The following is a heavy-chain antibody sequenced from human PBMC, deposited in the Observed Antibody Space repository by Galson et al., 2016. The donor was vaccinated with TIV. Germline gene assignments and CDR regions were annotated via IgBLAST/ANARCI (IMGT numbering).Heavy chain of an antibody. CDR2: TIPIFPAT. V-gene: IGHV1-69*05. Sequence: SVKVSCKVSGGSFRSFGISWVRQAPGQGLEWMGGTIPIFPATNYAQKFQGRVTITTDESTSTSYMEIRSLRSEDTAVYFCANSGGGSGTLPPGYYYVMDVWGQGTTVTVSS. CDR3: ANSGGGSGTLPPGYYYVMDV. CDR1: GGSFRSFG. J-gene: IGHJ6*02. D-gene: IGHD3-10*01.